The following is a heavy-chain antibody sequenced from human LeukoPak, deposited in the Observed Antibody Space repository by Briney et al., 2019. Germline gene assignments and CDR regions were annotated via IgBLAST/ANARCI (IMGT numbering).Heavy chain of an antibody. J-gene: IGHJ4*02. Sequence: PGGSLRLSCAASGFTFSSSAMNWARQAPGKGLEWVSSINNVASHIYYAHSVKGRFTISRDNAKNSLYLQMNSLSDEDTAVYYCARDPTQYLRYGHFDYWGQGTLVTVSS. V-gene: IGHV3-21*01. CDR2: INNVASHI. D-gene: IGHD5/OR15-5a*01. CDR3: ARDPTQYLRYGHFDY. CDR1: GFTFSSSA.